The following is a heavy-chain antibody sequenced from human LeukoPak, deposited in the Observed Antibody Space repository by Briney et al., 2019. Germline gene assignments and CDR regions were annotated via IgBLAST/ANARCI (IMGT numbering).Heavy chain of an antibody. CDR3: ARDHCTSSGCYEYYYYGMDV. J-gene: IGHJ6*02. D-gene: IGHD2-2*01. V-gene: IGHV1-2*02. CDR1: GYTFTDYY. Sequence: ASVKVSCKASGYTFTDYYLQWVRQAPGQGLEWMGWIDPNSGGTNSAQKFQGRVTMTRDTSVSTAYMELSRLRSDDTAVYYCARDHCTSSGCYEYYYYGMDVWGQGTTVTVSS. CDR2: IDPNSGGT.